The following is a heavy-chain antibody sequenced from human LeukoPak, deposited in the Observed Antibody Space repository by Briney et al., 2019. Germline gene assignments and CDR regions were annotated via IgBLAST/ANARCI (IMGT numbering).Heavy chain of an antibody. V-gene: IGHV1-2*02. CDR3: AAPLSGYSSSWYESDY. CDR2: INPNSGGT. Sequence: ASVKVSCKASGYTFTGYYMHWVRQAPGQGREWLGWINPNSGGTNYAQKFQGRVTMTRDTSISTAYMELSRLRSDDTAVYYCAAPLSGYSSSWYESDYWGQGTLVTVSS. J-gene: IGHJ4*02. CDR1: GYTFTGYY. D-gene: IGHD6-13*01.